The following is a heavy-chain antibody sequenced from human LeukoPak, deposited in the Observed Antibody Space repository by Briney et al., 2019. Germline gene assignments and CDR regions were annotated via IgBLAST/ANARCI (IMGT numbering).Heavy chain of an antibody. V-gene: IGHV3-21*01. CDR3: VRDSYWLGGTIGAFDI. CDR2: VSSSGSSI. CDR1: GFAFSSCA. J-gene: IGHJ3*02. Sequence: GGSLRLSCAASGFAFSSCAMSWVRQAPGRGLEWVSSVSSSGSSIYYADSVKGRFTISRDNAKNSLYLQINSLRAEDTAVYYCVRDSYWLGGTIGAFDIWGQGTMVTVSS. D-gene: IGHD3-10*01.